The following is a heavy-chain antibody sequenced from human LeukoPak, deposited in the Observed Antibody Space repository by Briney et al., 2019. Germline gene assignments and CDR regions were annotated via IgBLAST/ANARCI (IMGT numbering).Heavy chain of an antibody. J-gene: IGHJ5*02. CDR2: IYSGGST. CDR1: GFTVSSNY. Sequence: GGSLRLSCAASGFTVSSNYMSWVRQAPGKGLEWVSVIYSGGSTYYADSVKGRFTISRDNSKNTLYLQMNSLRAEDTAVYYCARVASGSYNWFDPWGQGTLVTVSS. CDR3: ARVASGSYNWFDP. V-gene: IGHV3-53*01. D-gene: IGHD3-10*01.